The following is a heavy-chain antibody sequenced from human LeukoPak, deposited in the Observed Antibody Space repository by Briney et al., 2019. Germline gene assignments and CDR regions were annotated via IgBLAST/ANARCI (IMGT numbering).Heavy chain of an antibody. CDR3: ARETGYSSSWYLTQRTDAFDI. J-gene: IGHJ3*02. CDR1: GFTFSDYY. D-gene: IGHD6-13*01. V-gene: IGHV3-11*01. Sequence: GGSLRLSCAASGFTFSDYYMSWIRQAPGNGLEWVSYISSSGSTIYYADSVKGRFTISRDNAKNSLYLQMNSLRAEDTAVYYCARETGYSSSWYLTQRTDAFDIWGQGTMVTVSS. CDR2: ISSSGSTI.